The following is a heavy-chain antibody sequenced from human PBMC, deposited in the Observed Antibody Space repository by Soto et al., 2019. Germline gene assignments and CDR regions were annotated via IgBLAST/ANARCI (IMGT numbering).Heavy chain of an antibody. V-gene: IGHV1-69*06. CDR1: GGTFSSYA. D-gene: IGHD3-22*01. Sequence: SVKVSCKASGGTFSSYAISWVRQAPGQGLEWMGGIIPIFGTANYAQKFQGRVTITADKSTSTAYMELSSLRSEDTAVYYCARGSTYYYDSSGSYTPPLFDYWGQGTLVTVSS. CDR3: ARGSTYYYDSSGSYTPPLFDY. CDR2: IIPIFGTA. J-gene: IGHJ4*02.